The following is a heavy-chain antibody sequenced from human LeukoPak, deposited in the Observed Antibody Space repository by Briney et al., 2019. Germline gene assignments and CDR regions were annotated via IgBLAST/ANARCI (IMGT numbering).Heavy chain of an antibody. V-gene: IGHV1-18*01. CDR1: GYTFTSYG. D-gene: IGHD3-16*01. CDR2: ISAYNGNT. J-gene: IGHJ4*02. Sequence: EASVKVSCKASGYTFTSYGISWVRQAPGQGLEWMGWISAYNGNTNYAQKLQGRVTMTTDTSTSTAYMELRSLRSDDTAVYYCARESNDYVWGSSPTFDYWGQGTLVTVSS. CDR3: ARESNDYVWGSSPTFDY.